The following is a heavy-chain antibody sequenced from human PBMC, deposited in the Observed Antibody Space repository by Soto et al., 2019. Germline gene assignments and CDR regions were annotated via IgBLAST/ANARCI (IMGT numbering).Heavy chain of an antibody. D-gene: IGHD2-15*01. CDR3: ARAPVVVGAIDY. CDR2: IFYSGST. J-gene: IGHJ4*02. CDR1: GGSISSSSYY. Sequence: QLQLQESGPGLVKPSETLSLTCTVSGGSISSSSYYWGWIRQPPGKGLEWIGSIFYSGSTYYNPSLKRRVTISVDTSKNPVSLKLSSVTAADTAVYSCARAPVVVGAIDYWGQGTLVTVSS. V-gene: IGHV4-39*01.